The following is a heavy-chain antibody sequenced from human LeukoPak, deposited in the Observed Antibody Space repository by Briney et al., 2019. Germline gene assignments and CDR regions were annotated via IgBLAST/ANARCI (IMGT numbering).Heavy chain of an antibody. V-gene: IGHV4-34*01. J-gene: IGHJ6*02. CDR3: AREPLPDSSSWYISSYYYYYGMDV. D-gene: IGHD6-13*01. CDR1: GGSFSGYY. CDR2: INHSGST. Sequence: ETLSLTCAVYGGSFSGYYWSWIRQPPGKGLEWIGEINHSGSTNYNPSLKSRVTISVDTSKNQFSLKLSSVTAADTAVYYCAREPLPDSSSWYISSYYYYYGMDVWGQGTTVTVSS.